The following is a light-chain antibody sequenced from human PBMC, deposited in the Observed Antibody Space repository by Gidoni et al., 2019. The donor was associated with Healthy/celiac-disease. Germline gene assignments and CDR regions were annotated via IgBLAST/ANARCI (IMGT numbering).Light chain of an antibody. V-gene: IGLV1-40*01. Sequence: QSVLTQPPSVSEAPGQRVTISCTGSSSNSGAGYDVHWYQQLPGTAPKLLIYGNSNRPSGFPDRFSGSKSGTSASLAITGLQAEDEADYYCQSYDSSLSGSVFGGGTKLTVL. CDR1: SSNSGAGYD. CDR3: QSYDSSLSGSV. J-gene: IGLJ3*02. CDR2: GNS.